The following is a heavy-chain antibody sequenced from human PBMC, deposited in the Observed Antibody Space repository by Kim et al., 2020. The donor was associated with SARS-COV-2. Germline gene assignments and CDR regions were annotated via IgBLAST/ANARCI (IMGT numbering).Heavy chain of an antibody. CDR3: ARALHHYYGSGSKFGY. CDR1: GGTFSSYA. D-gene: IGHD3-10*01. V-gene: IGHV1-69*04. CDR2: IIPILGIA. J-gene: IGHJ4*02. Sequence: SVKVSCKASGGTFSSYAISWVRQAPGQGLEWMGRIIPILGIANYAQKFQGRVTITADKSTSTAYMELSSLRSEDTAVYYCARALHHYYGSGSKFGYWGQGTLVTVSS.